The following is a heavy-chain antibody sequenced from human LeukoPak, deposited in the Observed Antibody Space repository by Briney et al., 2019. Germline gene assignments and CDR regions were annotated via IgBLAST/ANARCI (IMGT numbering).Heavy chain of an antibody. D-gene: IGHD4-23*01. J-gene: IGHJ4*02. Sequence: ASVKVSCKASGGTFSSYAISWVRQAPGQGLEWMGWINSYNGNTKYTQKVQGRVTMTIDTSTSTAYMELSRLRSDDTAVYYCARNYGGNCHYWGQGTLVTVSS. CDR1: GGTFSSYA. V-gene: IGHV1-18*01. CDR3: ARNYGGNCHY. CDR2: INSYNGNT.